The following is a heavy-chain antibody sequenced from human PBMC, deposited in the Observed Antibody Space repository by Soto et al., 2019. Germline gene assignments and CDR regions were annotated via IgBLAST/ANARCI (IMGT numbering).Heavy chain of an antibody. V-gene: IGHV3-9*01. CDR3: VKDEIGYCRAGHCSPDSYFDY. CDR2: ISLNSGTK. CDR1: GFTFDDYA. D-gene: IGHD2-15*01. J-gene: IGHJ4*02. Sequence: PGGSLRLSCAASGFTFDDYAMHWVRQAPGKGLEWVSGISLNSGTKGYADSVKGRFTISRDNAKNSLYLQMSGLRAEDTAFYYCVKDEIGYCRAGHCSPDSYFDYWGEGA.